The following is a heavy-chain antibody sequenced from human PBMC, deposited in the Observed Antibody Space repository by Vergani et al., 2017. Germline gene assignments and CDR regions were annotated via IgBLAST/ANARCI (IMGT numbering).Heavy chain of an antibody. J-gene: IGHJ6*02. D-gene: IGHD3-22*01. CDR1: GYTFTSYA. Sequence: QVQLVQSGAEVKKPGASVKVSCKASGYTFTSYAMHWVRQAPGQRLEWMGWINAGNGNTKYSQKFQGRVTITRDTSASTAYMELSSLRSEDTAVYYCARVLLGSSGYDRYGMDVWGQGTTVTVSS. CDR3: ARVLLGSSGYDRYGMDV. CDR2: INAGNGNT. V-gene: IGHV1-3*01.